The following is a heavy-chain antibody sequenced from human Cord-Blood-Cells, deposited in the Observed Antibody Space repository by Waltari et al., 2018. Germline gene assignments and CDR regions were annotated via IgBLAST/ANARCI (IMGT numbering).Heavy chain of an antibody. CDR2: IYSGGST. CDR1: GSPVSSTY. J-gene: IGHJ3*02. V-gene: IGHV3-53*02. Sequence: EVQLVETGGGLIQPGGSMRLSCAASGSPVSSTYMRWVRQAPGKGLEWVSVIYSGGSTYYADSVKGRFTISRDNSKNTLYLQMNSLRAEDTAVYYCARDPTGYDAFDIWGQGTMVTVFS. D-gene: IGHD3-9*01. CDR3: ARDPTGYDAFDI.